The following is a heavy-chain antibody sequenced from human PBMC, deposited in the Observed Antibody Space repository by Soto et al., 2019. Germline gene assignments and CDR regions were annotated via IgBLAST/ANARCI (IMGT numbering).Heavy chain of an antibody. CDR1: GGSISSSSYY. J-gene: IGHJ4*01. D-gene: IGHD3-9*01. Sequence: PSETLSVTCTVSGGSISSSSYYWGWIRQPPGKGLEWIGSIYYSGTTYYNPSLKSRVTISVDTSKNQFSLKLSSVTAADTAVYYCARHRGYYDILTGYYTELNFDYWGHGTLVTVSS. CDR3: ARHRGYYDILTGYYTELNFDY. V-gene: IGHV4-39*01. CDR2: IYYSGTT.